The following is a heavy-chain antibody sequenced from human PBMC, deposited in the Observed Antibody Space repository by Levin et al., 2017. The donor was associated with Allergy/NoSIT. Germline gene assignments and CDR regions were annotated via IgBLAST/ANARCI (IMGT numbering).Heavy chain of an antibody. D-gene: IGHD2-8*01. V-gene: IGHV4-39*02. CDR2: IYYSGTT. CDR3: ARLRRTNYWYFDL. CDR1: GGSMSSSSYF. Sequence: PSETLSLTCTVSGGSMSSSSYFWAWVRQPPGKGLEWIGMIYYSGTTYYNPSLKSRVALSVDTSKNHFSLQLTSVTAADTAMYFCARLRRTNYWYFDLWGRGTLVTVSS. J-gene: IGHJ2*01.